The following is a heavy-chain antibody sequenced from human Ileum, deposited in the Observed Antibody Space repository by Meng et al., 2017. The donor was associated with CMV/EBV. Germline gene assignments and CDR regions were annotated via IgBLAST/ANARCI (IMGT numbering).Heavy chain of an antibody. CDR1: GFTFSSYW. V-gene: IGHV3-7*01. J-gene: IGHJ4*02. Sequence: GGSLRLSCAASGFTFSSYWMHWIRQVPGKGLEWVAILTPDGRDTYYVDSVKGRFTISRDNAKDSLYLQMNSLRAEDTALYYCARVPRSDLAYWGQGTLVTVSS. CDR2: LTPDGRDT. CDR3: ARVPRSDLAY.